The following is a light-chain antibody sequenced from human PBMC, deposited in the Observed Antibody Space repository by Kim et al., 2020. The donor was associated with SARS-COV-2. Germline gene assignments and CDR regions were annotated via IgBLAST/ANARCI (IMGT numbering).Light chain of an antibody. Sequence: VALGQAARITGGGNNIENKNVHWYRQRPGQAPILVMYRDSKRPSGIPERLSGSNSGNTATLTISRVQAGDEADYYCQVWDSVSVVFGGGTQLTVL. J-gene: IGLJ2*01. CDR1: NIENKN. V-gene: IGLV3-9*01. CDR3: QVWDSVSVV. CDR2: RDS.